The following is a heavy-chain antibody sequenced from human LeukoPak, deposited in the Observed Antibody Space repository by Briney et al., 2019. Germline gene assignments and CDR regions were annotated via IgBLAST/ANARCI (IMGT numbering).Heavy chain of an antibody. CDR1: GGSISSGGYY. D-gene: IGHD2-2*01. Sequence: SETLSLTCTVSGGSISSGGYYWSWIRQHPGKGLEWIGYLYYSGSTYYNPSLKSRVTISVDTSKNQFSLKLSSVTAADTAVYYCARGCSSTSCLDTDAFDIWGQGTMVTVSS. V-gene: IGHV4-31*03. CDR3: ARGCSSTSCLDTDAFDI. CDR2: LYYSGST. J-gene: IGHJ3*02.